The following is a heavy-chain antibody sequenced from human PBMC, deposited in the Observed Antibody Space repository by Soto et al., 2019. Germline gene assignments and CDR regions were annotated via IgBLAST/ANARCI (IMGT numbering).Heavy chain of an antibody. J-gene: IGHJ4*02. Sequence: QLQLQESGPGLVKPSETLSLTCTVSGGSISSSSYYWGWIRQPPGKGLEWIGSIYYSGSTYYNPSLKSRVTISVDTSKNQFSLKLSSVTAADTAVYYCARRPSPYIVADYIAKDAFDYWGQGTLVTVSS. D-gene: IGHD2-21*01. V-gene: IGHV4-39*01. CDR3: ARRPSPYIVADYIAKDAFDY. CDR2: IYYSGST. CDR1: GGSISSSSYY.